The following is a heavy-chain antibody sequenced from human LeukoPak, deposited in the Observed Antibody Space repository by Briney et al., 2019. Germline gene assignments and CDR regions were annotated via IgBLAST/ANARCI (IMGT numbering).Heavy chain of an antibody. CDR3: AGRTSWYYGFDV. CDR2: IGTAGDT. J-gene: IGHJ6*02. CDR1: GFSFSKND. V-gene: IGHV3-13*01. Sequence: TGGSLRLSCAASGFSFSKNDMHWVRQRTGKGLEWVSGIGTAGDTNYPGSVKGRFTISRETAKNSLHLQMSSLRAEDTAVYYCAGRTSWYYGFDVWGQGTTVTVSS.